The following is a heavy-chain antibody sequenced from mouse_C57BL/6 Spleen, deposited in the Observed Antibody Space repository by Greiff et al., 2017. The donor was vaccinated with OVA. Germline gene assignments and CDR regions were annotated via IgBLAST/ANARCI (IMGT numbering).Heavy chain of an antibody. CDR2: ISDGGSYT. CDR1: GFTFSSYA. CDR3: ARDWFDY. J-gene: IGHJ2*01. Sequence: EVQVVESGGGLVKPGGSLKLSCAASGFTFSSYAMSWVRQTPEKRLEWVATISDGGSYTYYPDNVKGRFTISRDDCENNLYMQMSHLKSEDTAMYYCARDWFDYWDQGTNLTVSS. V-gene: IGHV5-4*01.